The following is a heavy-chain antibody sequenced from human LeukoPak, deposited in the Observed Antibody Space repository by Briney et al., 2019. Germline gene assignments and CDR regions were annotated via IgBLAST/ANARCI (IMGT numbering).Heavy chain of an antibody. V-gene: IGHV4-59*01. Sequence: SETLSLTCTVSGGSISSYYWIWIRQPPGKGLEWIGYIYYSGITNYNPSLKSRVTISVDTSKNQFSLQLSSVTAADTAVYYCARRVGGYGYFDYWGQGTLVTVYS. CDR2: IYYSGIT. CDR3: ARRVGGYGYFDY. CDR1: GGSISSYY. J-gene: IGHJ4*02. D-gene: IGHD5-12*01.